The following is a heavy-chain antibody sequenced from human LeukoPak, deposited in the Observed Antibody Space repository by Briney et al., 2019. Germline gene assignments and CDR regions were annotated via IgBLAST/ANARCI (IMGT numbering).Heavy chain of an antibody. V-gene: IGHV3-48*03. D-gene: IGHD2-2*01. J-gene: IGHJ2*01. CDR3: ARAGYCSGTSCPPWYFDP. CDR1: GFTFSSYE. Sequence: GGSLRLSCAASGFTFSSYEMNWVRQAPGKGLEWVSVKGRFTISRDNAKNSLYLQMNSLRADDTAVYYCARAGYCSGTSCPPWYFDPWARGTLVTVSS.